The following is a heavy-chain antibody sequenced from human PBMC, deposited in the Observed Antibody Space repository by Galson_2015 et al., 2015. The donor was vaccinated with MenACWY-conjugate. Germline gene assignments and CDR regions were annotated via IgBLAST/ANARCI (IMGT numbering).Heavy chain of an antibody. D-gene: IGHD5-18*01. CDR2: IIPSSSYM. Sequence: SLRLSCAVSGFTFNGYSMNWVRQAPGEGLEWVSSIIPSSSYMYYADSVKGRFTISRDNAKNSLYLQMNSLRDEDTAVYYCARDPTAMATNWFDPWGQGTLVTVSS. J-gene: IGHJ5*02. CDR3: ARDPTAMATNWFDP. V-gene: IGHV3-21*01. CDR1: GFTFNGYS.